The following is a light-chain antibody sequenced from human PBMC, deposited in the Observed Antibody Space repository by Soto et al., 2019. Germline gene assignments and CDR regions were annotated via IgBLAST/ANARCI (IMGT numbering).Light chain of an antibody. V-gene: IGKV3-20*01. CDR1: QSVSSNY. CDR2: GAS. Sequence: EIVLTQSPGTLSLSPGERATLSCRASQSVSSNYLAWYQQKPGQAPKLLIYGASSRATGIPDRFSGSGSGTDFILTISRLEPEDFAMYYCQQSGKSLPLTFGRGTKLEI. CDR3: QQSGKSLPLT. J-gene: IGKJ4*01.